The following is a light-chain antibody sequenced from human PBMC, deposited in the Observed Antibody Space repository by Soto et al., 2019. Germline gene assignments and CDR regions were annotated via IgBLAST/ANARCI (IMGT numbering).Light chain of an antibody. CDR1: QRVSSN. Sequence: EIVMTQSPATLSVSPGERATLSCRASQRVSSNLAWYQQKPGQAPRLLIFGASTRATGIPARFSGSESGTEFTLTIGSLQSEDFAVYYCQQYNNWPPITFGQGTRLEIK. CDR2: GAS. J-gene: IGKJ5*01. V-gene: IGKV3-15*01. CDR3: QQYNNWPPIT.